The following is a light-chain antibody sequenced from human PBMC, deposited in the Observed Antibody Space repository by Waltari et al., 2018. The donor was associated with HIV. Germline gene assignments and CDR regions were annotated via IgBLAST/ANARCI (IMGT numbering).Light chain of an antibody. V-gene: IGKV3-15*01. CDR2: GAS. Sequence: EIVMTQSPATLSVSAGERVTLSCRASQSVNSNLAWYQQKPGQAPRLLIYGASTRAAGIPVRFSGSGSGTEFTLTISSLQSEDFAVYYCQRYNNWPPAWTFGQGTKVEIK. J-gene: IGKJ1*01. CDR3: QRYNNWPPAWT. CDR1: QSVNSN.